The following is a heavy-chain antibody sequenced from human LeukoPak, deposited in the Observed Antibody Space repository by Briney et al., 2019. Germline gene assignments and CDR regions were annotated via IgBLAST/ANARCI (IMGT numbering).Heavy chain of an antibody. CDR1: GGSFSGYY. CDR2: INHSGST. Sequence: SETLSLTCAVYGGSFSGYYWSWIRQPPGKGLEWIGEINHSGSTNYNPSLESRVTISVDTSKNQFSLKLSSVTAADTAVYYCARFRRNSGYSYGRTPHYYYYGMDVWGQGTTVTVSS. D-gene: IGHD5-18*01. CDR3: ARFRRNSGYSYGRTPHYYYYGMDV. V-gene: IGHV4-34*01. J-gene: IGHJ6*02.